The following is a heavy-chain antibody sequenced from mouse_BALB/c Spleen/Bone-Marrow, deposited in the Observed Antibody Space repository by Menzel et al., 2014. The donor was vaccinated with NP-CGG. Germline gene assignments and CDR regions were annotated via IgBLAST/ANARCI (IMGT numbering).Heavy chain of an antibody. CDR2: ISSGGGST. J-gene: IGHJ4*01. Sequence: EVNLVESGGGLVKPGGSLKLSCAASGFAFSSYDMSWVRQTPEKRLEWVAYISSGGGSTYYPDTVKGRFTISRDNAKSTLYLQMSSLKSEDTAMYYCARQGYYDYDYAMDYWGQGTSVTVSS. CDR3: ARQGYYDYDYAMDY. D-gene: IGHD2-4*01. CDR1: GFAFSSYD. V-gene: IGHV5-12-1*01.